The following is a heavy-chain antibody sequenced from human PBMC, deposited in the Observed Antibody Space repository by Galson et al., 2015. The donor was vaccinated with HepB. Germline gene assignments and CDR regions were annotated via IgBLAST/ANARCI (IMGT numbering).Heavy chain of an antibody. V-gene: IGHV3-11*06. CDR1: GFTFSDYY. CDR2: ISSSSSYT. Sequence: SLRLSCAASGFTFSDYYMSWIRQAPGKGLEWVSYISSSSSYTDYADSVRGRFTISRDNAKNSVYLQINSLRAEDTAVYYCAREVRVVGASRSDYWGQGTLVTVSS. D-gene: IGHD1-26*01. CDR3: AREVRVVGASRSDY. J-gene: IGHJ4*02.